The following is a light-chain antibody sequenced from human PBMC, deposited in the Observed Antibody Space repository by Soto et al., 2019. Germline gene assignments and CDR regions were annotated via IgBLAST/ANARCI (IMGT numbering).Light chain of an antibody. J-gene: IGLJ1*01. CDR1: SSDVGGYNY. V-gene: IGLV2-14*01. CDR3: SSYTSSSTLV. CDR2: EVS. Sequence: QSALTQPASVSGSPGQSITISCTGTSSDVGGYNYVSWYQQHPGKAPKLMIYEVSNRPSGVSNRFSSSKSGNTATLTISGLQDDEEDDYSCSSYTSSSTLVFGTGTKLTVL.